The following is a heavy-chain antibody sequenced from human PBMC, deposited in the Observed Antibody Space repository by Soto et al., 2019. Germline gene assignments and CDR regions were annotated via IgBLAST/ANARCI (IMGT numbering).Heavy chain of an antibody. CDR1: GFSFSSHI. D-gene: IGHD6-19*01. CDR3: ARERGEYDSGWYIDR. V-gene: IGHV3-21*06. CDR2: ISSRSSLI. J-gene: IGHJ5*02. Sequence: GGSLRLSCAASGFSFSSHIFNWVRQSPGQGLEWVAYISSRSSLILYADSVRGRFVISRDNALNSLYLQMNSPRDEDTAIYYCARERGEYDSGWYIDRWGRGTPVTVSS.